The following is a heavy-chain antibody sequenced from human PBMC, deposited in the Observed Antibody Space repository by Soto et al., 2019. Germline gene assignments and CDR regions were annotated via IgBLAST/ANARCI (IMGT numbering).Heavy chain of an antibody. CDR3: ARTYSSSWYYYYYGMDV. V-gene: IGHV3-30-3*01. D-gene: IGHD6-13*01. J-gene: IGHJ6*02. Sequence: GGSLRLSCAAAGFTFSSYAVHWVRQAPGKGLEWVAVISYDGSNKYYADSVKGRFTISRDNSKNTLYLQMNSLRAEDTAVYYCARTYSSSWYYYYYGMDVWGQGTTVTVSS. CDR1: GFTFSSYA. CDR2: ISYDGSNK.